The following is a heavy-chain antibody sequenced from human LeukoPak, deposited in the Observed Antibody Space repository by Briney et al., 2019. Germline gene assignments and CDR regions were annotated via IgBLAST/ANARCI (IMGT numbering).Heavy chain of an antibody. CDR3: ARRRYRDYFDY. CDR2: IYYSGST. V-gene: IGHV4-59*08. CDR1: GDSLNTYY. Sequence: SETLSLTCTVSGDSLNTYYWTWIRQPPGKGLEWIGYIYYSGSTNYNPSLKSRVTISVDTSKNQFSLKLSSVTAADTAVYYCARRRYRDYFDYWGQGTLVTVSS. J-gene: IGHJ4*02. D-gene: IGHD1-26*01.